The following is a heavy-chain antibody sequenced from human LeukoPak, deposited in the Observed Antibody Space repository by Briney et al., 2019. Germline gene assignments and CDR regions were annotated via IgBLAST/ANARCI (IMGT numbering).Heavy chain of an antibody. D-gene: IGHD3/OR15-3a*01. CDR1: GGSISSSGYY. V-gene: IGHV4-61*02. Sequence: SETLSLTCTVSGGSISSSGYYWGWIRQPAGKGLEWIGRIYTSGSTNYNPSLKSRVTMSVDTSKNQFSVKLRSVTAADTAMYYCAREGVSFVTKYKTHYYYMDVWGKGTTVTTSS. CDR3: AREGVSFVTKYKTHYYYMDV. CDR2: IYTSGST. J-gene: IGHJ6*03.